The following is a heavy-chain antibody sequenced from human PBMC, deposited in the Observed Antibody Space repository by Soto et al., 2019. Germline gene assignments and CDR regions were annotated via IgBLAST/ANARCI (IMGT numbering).Heavy chain of an antibody. CDR1: GGSISSSNW. V-gene: IGHV4-4*02. CDR2: VYHSGST. Sequence: LSLTCAVSGGSISSSNWWSWVRQPPGKGLEWIGEVYHSGSTNYNPSLKSRVTISVDKSKNQFSLKLSSVTAADTAVYYCARFMTTVTNLAFDIWGQGTMVTVSS. J-gene: IGHJ3*02. CDR3: ARFMTTVTNLAFDI. D-gene: IGHD4-17*01.